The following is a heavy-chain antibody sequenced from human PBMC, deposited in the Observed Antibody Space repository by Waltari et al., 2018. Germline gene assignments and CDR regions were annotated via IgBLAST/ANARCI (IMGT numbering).Heavy chain of an antibody. J-gene: IGHJ6*02. V-gene: IGHV4-34*01. CDR3: ARGGRGSSGWLGYGMDV. D-gene: IGHD6-19*01. CDR1: GGSFSGYY. CDR2: ITHSGST. Sequence: QVQLQQWGAGLLKPSETLFLTCAVYGGSFSGYYWSWIRQPPGKGLEWIGEITHSGSTNYLPSRRSRVTILVDPSKNQFSLKLRSVTAADTAVYYCARGGRGSSGWLGYGMDVWGQGTTVTVSS.